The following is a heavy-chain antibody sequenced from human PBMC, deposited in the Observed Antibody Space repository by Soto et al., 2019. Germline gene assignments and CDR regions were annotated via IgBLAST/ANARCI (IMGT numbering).Heavy chain of an antibody. J-gene: IGHJ4*02. V-gene: IGHV1-18*01. CDR1: GYDFTTYG. CDR2: ISAHNGNT. D-gene: IGHD1-1*01. CDR3: ARGRYGDY. Sequence: QVHLVQSGAEVKKPGASVKVSCKGSGYDFTTYGITWVRQAPGQGLEWMAWISAHNGNTDYAQKRQGRVTVTRDTSTSTAYMELRSRRSDDTAMYYCARGRYGDYWGQGALVTVSS.